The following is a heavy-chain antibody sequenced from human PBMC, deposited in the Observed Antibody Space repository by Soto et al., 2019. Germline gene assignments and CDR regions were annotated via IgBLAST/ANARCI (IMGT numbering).Heavy chain of an antibody. D-gene: IGHD3-10*01. Sequence: EVQLLESGGGLVQPGGSLRLSCGVSGFTFNDFEMNWVRQAPGKGLEWLAYIDGSGTTKKYADSVRGRFTISRDNPNNALFLQMRSLSAADTAIYYCARGFGRFNSWGQGTLVSVSS. J-gene: IGHJ4*02. CDR3: ARGFGRFNS. CDR1: GFTFNDFE. CDR2: IDGSGTTK. V-gene: IGHV3-48*03.